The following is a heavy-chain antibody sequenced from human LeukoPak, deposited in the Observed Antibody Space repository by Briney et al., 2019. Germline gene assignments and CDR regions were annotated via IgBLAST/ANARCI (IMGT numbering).Heavy chain of an antibody. D-gene: IGHD3-10*01. J-gene: IGHJ5*02. CDR1: GYTFTGYY. CDR3: ASEYYGSGSYLAWFDP. Sequence: ASVKVSCKASGYTFTGYYMHWVRQAPGQGLEWMGWINPNSGGTNYAQKFQGRVTMTRGTSISTAYMELSRLRSDDTAVYYCASEYYGSGSYLAWFDPWGQGTLVTVSS. CDR2: INPNSGGT. V-gene: IGHV1-2*02.